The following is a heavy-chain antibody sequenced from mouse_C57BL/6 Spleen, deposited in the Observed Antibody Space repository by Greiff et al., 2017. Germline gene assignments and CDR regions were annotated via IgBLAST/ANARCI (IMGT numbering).Heavy chain of an antibody. V-gene: IGHV1-82*01. CDR3: ARVFYYDYDEGDYYAMDY. J-gene: IGHJ4*01. CDR1: GYAFSSSW. CDR2: IYPGGGDT. Sequence: QVQLQQSGPELVKPGASVKISCTASGYAFSSSWMNWVQQRPGKGLEWVGRIYPGGGDTNYKGKFKGKYTLTADKTSSTAYMQLSSLTSEDSAVYYCARVFYYDYDEGDYYAMDYWGQGTSVTVSS. D-gene: IGHD2-4*01.